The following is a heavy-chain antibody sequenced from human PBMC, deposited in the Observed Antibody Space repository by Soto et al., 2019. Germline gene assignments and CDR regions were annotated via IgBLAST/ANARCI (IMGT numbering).Heavy chain of an antibody. CDR2: ISGGGGTT. V-gene: IGHV3-23*01. Sequence: EVRLLEAGGGFVQPGGSLRLSCAASGVTFSTYTLSWVRQAPGKGLEWVSTISGGGGTTYYADSVKGRFTISRDNSKNTMYLQMNGLRADDSAVYYCAKVTDDQWGQGTLVTVSS. CDR1: GVTFSTYT. J-gene: IGHJ4*02. CDR3: AKVTDDQ.